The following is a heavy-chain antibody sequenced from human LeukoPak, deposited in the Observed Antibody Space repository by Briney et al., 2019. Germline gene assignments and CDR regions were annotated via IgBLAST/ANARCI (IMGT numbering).Heavy chain of an antibody. CDR1: GGSLSGYY. V-gene: IGHV4-34*01. CDR3: ARGRRYYYGSGSIDY. Sequence: SETLSLTCAVYGGSLSGYYWSWIRQPPGKGLEWIGEINHSGSTNYNPSLKSRVTISVDTSKNQFSLKLSSVTAADTAVYYCARGRRYYYGSGSIDYWGQGTLVTVSS. CDR2: INHSGST. J-gene: IGHJ4*02. D-gene: IGHD3-10*01.